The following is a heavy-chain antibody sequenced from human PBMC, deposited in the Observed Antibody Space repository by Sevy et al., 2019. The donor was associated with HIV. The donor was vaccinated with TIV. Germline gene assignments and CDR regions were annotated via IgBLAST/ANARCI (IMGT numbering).Heavy chain of an antibody. CDR2: ISSGSRYI. CDR3: ASPLNYYDSPSAY. J-gene: IGHJ4*02. V-gene: IGHV3-21*04. CDR1: GFTFSYYD. Sequence: GGSLRLSCAASGFTFSYYDMNWVRQAPGKGLEWVSSISSGSRYIFYADSVKGRFTISRDNAKNSLYLQMNSLRAEDTAVYYCASPLNYYDSPSAYWGQGTLVTVSS. D-gene: IGHD3-22*01.